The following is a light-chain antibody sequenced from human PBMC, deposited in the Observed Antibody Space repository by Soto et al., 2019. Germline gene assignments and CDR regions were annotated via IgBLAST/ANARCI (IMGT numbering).Light chain of an antibody. CDR3: SSYTSATTYV. CDR2: DVS. J-gene: IGLJ1*01. CDR1: SSDVGAYNY. Sequence: QSVRTQPASVSGAAGEASTISCTGTSSDVGAYNYDSWYQQYPGEAPKVIIYDVSHRPAGVSNRFSGSKSGNTASLTISGLQTQDEADYYCSSYTSATTYVFGTGTKVTVL. V-gene: IGLV2-14*01.